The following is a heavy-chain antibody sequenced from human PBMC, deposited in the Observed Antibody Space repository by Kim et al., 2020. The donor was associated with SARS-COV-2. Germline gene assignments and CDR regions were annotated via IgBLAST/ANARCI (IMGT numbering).Heavy chain of an antibody. Sequence: GGSLRLSCAVSRFPFRNYAMHWVRQAPGKGLEWLAIISYDGRYEDYADSGRGRFSISRDNSKNTLSLQMTSLRTEDTAVYFCAKDAQSFDSWSGYSGGLDNWGQGSLVTVSS. CDR1: RFPFRNYA. V-gene: IGHV3-30*18. J-gene: IGHJ4*02. D-gene: IGHD3-3*01. CDR2: ISYDGRYE. CDR3: AKDAQSFDSWSGYSGGLDN.